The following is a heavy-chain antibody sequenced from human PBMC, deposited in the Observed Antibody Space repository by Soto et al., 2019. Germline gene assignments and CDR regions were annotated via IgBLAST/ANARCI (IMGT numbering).Heavy chain of an antibody. CDR2: INAYNGNT. V-gene: IGHV1-3*01. Sequence: ASVKVSCKASGYTFTSYAIHWVRQAPGQRLEWMGWINAYNGNTKYAQKIQGRVTITTDTSTSTAYMELRSLRSDDTAVYYCARGHYGDYSDYWGQGTLVTVSS. D-gene: IGHD4-17*01. CDR1: GYTFTSYA. CDR3: ARGHYGDYSDY. J-gene: IGHJ4*02.